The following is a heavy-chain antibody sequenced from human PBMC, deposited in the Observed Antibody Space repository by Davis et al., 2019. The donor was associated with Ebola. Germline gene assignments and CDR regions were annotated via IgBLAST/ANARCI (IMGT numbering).Heavy chain of an antibody. J-gene: IGHJ4*02. CDR2: IYPGDSDT. V-gene: IGHV5-51*01. D-gene: IGHD4-23*01. Sequence: PGGSLRLSCKGSGYSFTSYWIGWVRQMPGKGLEWMGIIYPGDSDTRYSPSLQGLVTISADRSISTAYLQWSSLKASDTAMYYCATPYGGNFDYWGQGTLVTVSS. CDR1: GYSFTSYW. CDR3: ATPYGGNFDY.